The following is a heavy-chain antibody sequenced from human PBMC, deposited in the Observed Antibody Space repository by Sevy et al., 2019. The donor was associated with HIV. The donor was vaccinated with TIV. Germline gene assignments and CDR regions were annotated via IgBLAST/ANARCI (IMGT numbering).Heavy chain of an antibody. CDR1: GGSISSYY. Sequence: SETLSLTCTVSGGSISSYYWSWIRQPPGKGLEWIGSIYSSGSTNYNPSLKSRVTISLDTSKKQFSLKLSFVTAADTAVYYCARAPDSSGYSPDYWGQGTLVTVSS. V-gene: IGHV4-59*01. D-gene: IGHD3-22*01. CDR2: IYSSGST. J-gene: IGHJ4*02. CDR3: ARAPDSSGYSPDY.